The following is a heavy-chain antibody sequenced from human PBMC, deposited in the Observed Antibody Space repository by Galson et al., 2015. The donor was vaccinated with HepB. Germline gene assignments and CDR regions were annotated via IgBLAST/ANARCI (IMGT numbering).Heavy chain of an antibody. CDR1: GFTVSSNY. Sequence: SLRLSCAASGFTVSSNYMSWVRQAPGKGLEWVSVTYSGGSTYYADSVKGRFTISRHNSKNTLYLQMNSLRAEDTAVYYCARSRSSWYWYFDYWGQGTLVTVSS. CDR3: ARSRSSWYWYFDY. CDR2: TYSGGST. V-gene: IGHV3-53*04. D-gene: IGHD6-13*01. J-gene: IGHJ4*02.